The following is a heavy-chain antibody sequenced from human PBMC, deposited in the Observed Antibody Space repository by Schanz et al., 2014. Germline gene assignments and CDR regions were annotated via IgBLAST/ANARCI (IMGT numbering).Heavy chain of an antibody. V-gene: IGHV3-23*01. Sequence: DVQLLESGGGLVQPGGSLRLSCAASGFTFTNYAMSWVRQAPGKGLEWVSAISASGGTTYYADSVKGRFTISRDNSKNTLYLQMNSLRPEDTAVYYCAKYRGYYRVSGSYRELEYWGQGTLVTVSS. D-gene: IGHD3-10*01. J-gene: IGHJ4*02. CDR1: GFTFTNYA. CDR3: AKYRGYYRVSGSYRELEY. CDR2: ISASGGTT.